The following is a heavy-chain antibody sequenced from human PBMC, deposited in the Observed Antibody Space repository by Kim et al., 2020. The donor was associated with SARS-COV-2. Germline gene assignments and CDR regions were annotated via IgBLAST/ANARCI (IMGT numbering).Heavy chain of an antibody. Sequence: SETLSLTCTVSGGSISSGGYYWSWIRQHPGKGLEWIGYIYYSGSTYYNPSLKSRVTISVDTSKNQFSLKLSSVTAADTAVYYCARAERDLLYFDWLSIPSYYFCSWGQETLVTVSS. J-gene: IGHJ4*02. D-gene: IGHD3-9*01. V-gene: IGHV4-31*03. CDR2: IYYSGST. CDR1: GGSISSGGYY. CDR3: ARAERDLLYFDWLSIPSYYFCS.